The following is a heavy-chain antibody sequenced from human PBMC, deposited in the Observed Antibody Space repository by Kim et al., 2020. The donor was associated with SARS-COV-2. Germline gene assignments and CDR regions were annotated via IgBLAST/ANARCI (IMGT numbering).Heavy chain of an antibody. CDR3: ARDEEGKNYYDSSGYYLFPWFDP. Sequence: SQTLSLTCAISGDSVSSNSAAWNWIRQSPSRGLEWLGRTYYRSKWYNDYAVSVKSRITINPDTSKNQFSLQLNSVTPEDTAVYYCARDEEGKNYYDSSGYYLFPWFDPWGQGTLVTVSS. CDR1: GDSVSSNSAA. CDR2: TYYRSKWYN. J-gene: IGHJ5*02. V-gene: IGHV6-1*01. D-gene: IGHD3-22*01.